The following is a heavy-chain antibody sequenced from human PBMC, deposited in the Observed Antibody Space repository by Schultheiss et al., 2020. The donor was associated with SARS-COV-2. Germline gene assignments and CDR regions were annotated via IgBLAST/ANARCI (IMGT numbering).Heavy chain of an antibody. V-gene: IGHV5-51*01. J-gene: IGHJ3*02. CDR1: GYSFTSYW. CDR3: AIVSSIVGVTPDAFHI. CDR2: IYPGDSDT. Sequence: GGSLRLSCKGSGYSFTSYWIGWVRQMPGKGLEWMGIIYPGDSDTRYSPSFQGQVTISVDKSISTAYVQWSSLEASDTAMYFCAIVSSIVGVTPDAFHIWGQGTMVTVSS. D-gene: IGHD1-26*01.